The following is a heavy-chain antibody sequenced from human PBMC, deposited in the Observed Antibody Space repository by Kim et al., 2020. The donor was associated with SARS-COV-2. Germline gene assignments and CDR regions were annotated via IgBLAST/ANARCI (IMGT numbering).Heavy chain of an antibody. CDR1: GFTFGIYA. V-gene: IGHV3-30*04. D-gene: IGHD3-10*01. Sequence: GGSLRLSCAASGFTFGIYAIHWVRQVPGKGLEWVAVISYDGNNKYYADSVKGRFTISRDKATKTVFLQMNSLRAEDSAVYYCARRAFPESRIRGVIGLLDPWGQGTVVTVSS. CDR2: ISYDGNNK. CDR3: ARRAFPESRIRGVIGLLDP. J-gene: IGHJ5*02.